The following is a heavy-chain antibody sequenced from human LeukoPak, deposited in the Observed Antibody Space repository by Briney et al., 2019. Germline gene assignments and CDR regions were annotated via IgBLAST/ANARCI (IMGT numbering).Heavy chain of an antibody. Sequence: PSGTLSLTCTVSGDSINSLDLWSWVRQPPGKGLEWIGEMYLSGTTHSNPSVKSRVTISIDKSKNQFFLNLSSVTAADTAVYYCAGLVGRYSSGLYYYYFDYWGQGTLVTVSS. D-gene: IGHD3-22*01. CDR1: GDSINSLDL. CDR3: AGLVGRYSSGLYYYYFDY. V-gene: IGHV4-4*02. CDR2: MYLSGTT. J-gene: IGHJ4*02.